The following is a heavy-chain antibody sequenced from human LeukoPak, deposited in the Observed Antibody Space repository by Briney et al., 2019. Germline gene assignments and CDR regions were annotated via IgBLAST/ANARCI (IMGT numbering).Heavy chain of an antibody. V-gene: IGHV4-34*01. CDR1: GGSFSGYY. CDR3: ARPGIAVAGTRGYGY. J-gene: IGHJ4*02. Sequence: SGTLSLTCAVYGGSFSGYYWSWIRQPPGKGLEWIGEINHSGSTNYNPSLKSRVTISVDTSKNQFSLKLSSVTAADTAVYYCARPGIAVAGTRGYGYWGQGTLVTVSS. CDR2: INHSGST. D-gene: IGHD6-19*01.